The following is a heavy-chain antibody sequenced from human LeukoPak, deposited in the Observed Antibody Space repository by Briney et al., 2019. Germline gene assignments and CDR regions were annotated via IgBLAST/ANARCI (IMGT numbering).Heavy chain of an antibody. Sequence: ASVKVSCKASGYTFTGYYMHWVRQAPGQGLEWMGWIKPNSGGTNYAQKFQGRVTMTRDTSISTAYMELSNLRSDDTAMYYCAREIDASGYYPSDDCWGQGTLVTVSS. J-gene: IGHJ4*02. V-gene: IGHV1-2*02. CDR1: GYTFTGYY. D-gene: IGHD3-22*01. CDR2: IKPNSGGT. CDR3: AREIDASGYYPSDDC.